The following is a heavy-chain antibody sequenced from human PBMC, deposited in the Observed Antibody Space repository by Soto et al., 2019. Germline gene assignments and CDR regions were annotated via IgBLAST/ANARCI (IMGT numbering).Heavy chain of an antibody. CDR3: ASQPLAYYYDSSGLYYFDY. Sequence: SVKVSCKASGGTFSSYAISWVRQAPGQGLEWMGGIIPIFGTANYAQKFQGRVTITADESTSTAYMELSSLRSEDTAVYYCASQPLAYYYDSSGLYYFDYWGQGTLVTVSS. D-gene: IGHD3-22*01. CDR1: GGTFSSYA. J-gene: IGHJ4*02. CDR2: IIPIFGTA. V-gene: IGHV1-69*13.